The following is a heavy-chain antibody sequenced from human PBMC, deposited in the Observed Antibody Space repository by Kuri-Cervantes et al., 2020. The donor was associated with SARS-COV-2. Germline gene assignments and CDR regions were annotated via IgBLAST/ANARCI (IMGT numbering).Heavy chain of an antibody. CDR2: ISGSGGST. CDR3: ANWRRRIAAAGPFDY. V-gene: IGHV3-23*01. D-gene: IGHD6-13*01. Sequence: GESLKISCATSGFTFSNYAMTWIRQAPGKGLEWVSAISGSGGSTYYADSVKGRFTISRDNSKNTLYLQMNSLRAEDTAVYYCANWRRRIAAAGPFDYWGQGTLVTVSS. J-gene: IGHJ4*02. CDR1: GFTFSNYA.